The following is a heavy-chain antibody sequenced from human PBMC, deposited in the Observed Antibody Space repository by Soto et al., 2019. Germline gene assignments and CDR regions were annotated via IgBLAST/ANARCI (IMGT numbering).Heavy chain of an antibody. CDR1: GFTFGSYA. CDR3: AKASVEWELPSFDN. V-gene: IGHV3-23*01. CDR2: ISGSGGST. D-gene: IGHD1-26*01. Sequence: GGSLRLSCAASGFTFGSYAVSWVRQAPGKGLEWVSSISGSGGSTYYADTVKGRFTISRDNSKNTLYLQINSLGAEDTAVYYCAKASVEWELPSFDNWGQGTLVTVSS. J-gene: IGHJ4*02.